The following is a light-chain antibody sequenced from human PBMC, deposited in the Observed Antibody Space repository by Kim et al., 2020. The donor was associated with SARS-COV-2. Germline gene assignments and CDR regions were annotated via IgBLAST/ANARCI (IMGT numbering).Light chain of an antibody. V-gene: IGKV1-27*01. CDR2: AAS. CDR1: QGISNY. Sequence: ASVGDRVPITCRASQGISNYLAWYQQKPGKVPKLLIYAASTLQSGVPSRFSGSCSGKDFSRTISSLQAEDVATYYCQKYDSPPRTFGQGTKVDIK. CDR3: QKYDSPPRT. J-gene: IGKJ1*01.